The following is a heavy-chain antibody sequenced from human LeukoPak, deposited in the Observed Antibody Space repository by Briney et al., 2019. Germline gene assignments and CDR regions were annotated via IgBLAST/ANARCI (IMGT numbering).Heavy chain of an antibody. Sequence: SESLSLTCTVSGGSISSYYWSWIRQPPGKGLEWIGYIYYSGRTNYNPSLKSRLTISVDTSKNQFSLKLSSVTAADTAVYYCARRDDYSGYASFDYWGQGTLVTVSP. CDR1: GGSISSYY. CDR2: IYYSGRT. D-gene: IGHD5-12*01. V-gene: IGHV4-59*01. J-gene: IGHJ4*02. CDR3: ARRDDYSGYASFDY.